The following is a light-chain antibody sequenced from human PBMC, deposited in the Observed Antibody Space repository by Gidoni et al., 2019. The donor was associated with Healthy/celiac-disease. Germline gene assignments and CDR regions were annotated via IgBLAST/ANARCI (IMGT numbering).Light chain of an antibody. J-gene: IGKJ3*01. CDR1: QDISNY. Sequence: NQMNQSPSSLSASVGDRVTITCQASQDISNYLKLYQQKPGKAPKLLIYDASNLETGVPSRFSGSGSGTDFTFTISSLQPEDIATYYCQQYDNLPFTFGPGTKVDIK. V-gene: IGKV1-33*01. CDR2: DAS. CDR3: QQYDNLPFT.